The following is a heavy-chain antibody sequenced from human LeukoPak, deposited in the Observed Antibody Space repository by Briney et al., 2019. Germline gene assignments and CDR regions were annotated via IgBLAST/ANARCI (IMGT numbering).Heavy chain of an antibody. Sequence: SETLSLTCTVSGGSISSYALRWIRQPPGKGLEWIGYIYYSGSTNYNPSLKSRVTISVDTSKNQFSLKLSSVTAADTAVYYCARAPDYYDSSGYYYALDYWGQGTLVTVSS. D-gene: IGHD3-22*01. CDR3: ARAPDYYDSSGYYYALDY. CDR1: GGSISSYA. V-gene: IGHV4-59*01. J-gene: IGHJ4*02. CDR2: IYYSGST.